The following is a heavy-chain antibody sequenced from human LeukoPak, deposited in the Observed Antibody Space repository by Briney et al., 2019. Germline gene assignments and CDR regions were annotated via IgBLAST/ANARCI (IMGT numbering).Heavy chain of an antibody. CDR2: IYYSGSTYYSGST. CDR1: GGSISRGGYY. Sequence: PSQTLSLTCTVSGGSISRGGYYWSWIRQHPGKGLEWIGNIYYSGSTYYSGSTNYNPSLKSRLTISGDTSKNQFSLKLTSVTAADTAIYYCARDGAATFSDYWGQGTLVTVSS. D-gene: IGHD1-26*01. CDR3: ARDGAATFSDY. V-gene: IGHV4-31*03. J-gene: IGHJ4*02.